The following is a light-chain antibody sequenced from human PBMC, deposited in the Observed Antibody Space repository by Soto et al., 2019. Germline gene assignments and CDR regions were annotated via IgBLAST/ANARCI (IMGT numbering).Light chain of an antibody. J-gene: IGKJ2*01. Sequence: DIQMTQSPSSVSASVGDRVTITCRASQGISNWLAWYQQKAGKAPKLLIYATSTLQSGVPSSFRGSGSGTEFTLTISSLQPEDVPTYYCQQANSFPYTFGQGTKLEIK. CDR1: QGISNW. CDR3: QQANSFPYT. CDR2: ATS. V-gene: IGKV1-12*01.